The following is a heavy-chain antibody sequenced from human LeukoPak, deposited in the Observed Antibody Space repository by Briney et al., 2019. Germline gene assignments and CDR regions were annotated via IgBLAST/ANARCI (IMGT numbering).Heavy chain of an antibody. V-gene: IGHV1-69-2*01. CDR3: ATVRKYSSSWYKSYYYYMDV. J-gene: IGHJ6*03. CDR1: GYTFTDYY. CDR2: VDPEDGET. Sequence: ASVKVSCKVSGYTFTDYYMHWVQQAPGKGLEWMGLVDPEDGETIYAEKFQGRVTITADTSTDTAYMEPSSLRSEDTAVYYCATVRKYSSSWYKSYYYYMDVWGKGTTVTVSS. D-gene: IGHD6-13*01.